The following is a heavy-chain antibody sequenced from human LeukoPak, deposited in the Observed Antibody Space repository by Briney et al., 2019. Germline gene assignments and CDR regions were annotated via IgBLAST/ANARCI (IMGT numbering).Heavy chain of an antibody. D-gene: IGHD1-26*01. CDR1: GYTFTGYY. CDR2: INPNSGGT. V-gene: IGHV1-2*02. CDR3: AREDTVVGATTVVDY. Sequence: GASVKVSCKASGYTFTGYYMHWVRQAPGQGLEWMGWINPNSGGTNYAQKFKGRVTMTRDTSISTAYMELSRLRSDDTAVYYCAREDTVVGATTVVDYWGQGTLVTVSS. J-gene: IGHJ4*02.